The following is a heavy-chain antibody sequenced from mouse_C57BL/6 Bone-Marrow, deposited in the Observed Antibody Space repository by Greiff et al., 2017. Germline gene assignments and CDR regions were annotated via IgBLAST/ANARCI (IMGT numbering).Heavy chain of an antibody. Sequence: EVQGVESGGGLVKPGGFLKLSCAASGFTFSDYGMHWVRQAPEQGLEWVAYISSGSSTIYYEDTVKGRFTISRDNAKNTLFLQLTSLRSEDRAIYYCARRGLRRGIFDFWGQGTTLTVSA. CDR3: ARRGLRRGIFDF. D-gene: IGHD2-4*01. CDR2: ISSGSSTI. CDR1: GFTFSDYG. V-gene: IGHV5-17*01. J-gene: IGHJ2*01.